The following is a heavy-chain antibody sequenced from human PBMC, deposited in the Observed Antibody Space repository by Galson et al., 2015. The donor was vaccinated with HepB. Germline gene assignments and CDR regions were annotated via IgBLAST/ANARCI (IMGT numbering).Heavy chain of an antibody. J-gene: IGHJ4*02. CDR3: ARHHYGETGLDPPDY. V-gene: IGHV5-51*01. CDR2: IYPGDSDT. CDR1: GYSFTNYW. D-gene: IGHD3-10*01. Sequence: QSGAEVKKPGESLKISCKGSGYSFTNYWIAWVRQMPGKGLEWMGIIYPGDSDTRYSPSFQGQVTISADKSISTAYLQWSSLKASDTAMYYCARHHYGETGLDPPDYWGQGTLVTVSS.